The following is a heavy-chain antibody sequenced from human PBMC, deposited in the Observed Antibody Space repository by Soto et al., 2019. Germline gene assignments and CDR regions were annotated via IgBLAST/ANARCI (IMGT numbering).Heavy chain of an antibody. D-gene: IGHD1-7*01. CDR2: ISYSGST. CDR3: AREGLITGTTYYYYGMDV. CDR1: GDSISSFY. Sequence: PSETLSLTCTVSGDSISSFYWSWIRQPPGKGLEWIGYISYSGSTNYNPSLKSRVTISVDTSKNQFSLKLTSVTAVDTAVYYCAREGLITGTTYYYYGMDVWGQGTTVTVS. J-gene: IGHJ6*02. V-gene: IGHV4-59*01.